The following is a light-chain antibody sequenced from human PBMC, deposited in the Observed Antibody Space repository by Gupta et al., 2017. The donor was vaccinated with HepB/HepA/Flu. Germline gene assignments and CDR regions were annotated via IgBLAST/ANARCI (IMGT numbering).Light chain of an antibody. CDR3: QQYDTTPHT. CDR2: WAS. Sequence: DIVITHSPDSLSVSLGERATINCKSSQSVLSSCNNKHFLAWYQQKPGQSPKLLIYWASTRESGVPDRFSGSGSGTDFALTISSLQAEDVAVYYCQQYDTTPHTFGQGTKLEI. J-gene: IGKJ2*01. CDR1: QSVLSSCNNKHF. V-gene: IGKV4-1*01.